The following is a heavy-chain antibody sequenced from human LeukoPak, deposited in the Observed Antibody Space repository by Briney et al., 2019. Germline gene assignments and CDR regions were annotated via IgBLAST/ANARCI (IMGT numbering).Heavy chain of an antibody. CDR1: GFTFSSYW. CDR2: INSDGSST. Sequence: PGGSLRLSCAASGFTFSSYWMHWVRQAPGKGLVWVSRINSDGSSTSYAASVKGRFTISRDNAKNTLYLQMDSLRAEDTAVYYCARVAEVVWYAFDMWGQGTMVTVSS. CDR3: ARVAEVVWYAFDM. J-gene: IGHJ3*02. V-gene: IGHV3-74*01. D-gene: IGHD2-15*01.